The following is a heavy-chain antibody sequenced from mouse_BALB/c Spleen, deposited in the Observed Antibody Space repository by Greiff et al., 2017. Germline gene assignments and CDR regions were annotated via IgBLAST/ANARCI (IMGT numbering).Heavy chain of an antibody. CDR1: GFTFSSYA. J-gene: IGHJ4*01. CDR3: ARPYSY. V-gene: IGHV5-9-3*01. Sequence: EVKLMESGGGLVKPGGSLKLSCAASGFTFSSYAMSWVRQTPEKRLEWVATISSGGSYTYYPDSVKGRFTISRDNAKNTLYLQMSSLRSEDTAMYYCARPYSYWGQGTSVTVSS. CDR2: ISSGGSYT. D-gene: IGHD2-10*01.